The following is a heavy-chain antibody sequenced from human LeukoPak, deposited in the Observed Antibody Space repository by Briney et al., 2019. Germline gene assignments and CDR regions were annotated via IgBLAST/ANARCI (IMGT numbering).Heavy chain of an antibody. CDR3: ARGLLWFGELIWDWFDP. J-gene: IGHJ5*02. CDR1: GYTFTGYY. V-gene: IGHV1-2*02. D-gene: IGHD3-10*01. CDR2: INPNCGGT. Sequence: ASVKVSCKASGYTFTGYYMHWVRQAPGQGLEWMGWINPNCGGTNYAQKFQGRVTMTRDTSISTAYMELSRLRSDDTAVYYCARGLLWFGELIWDWFDPWGQGTLVTVSS.